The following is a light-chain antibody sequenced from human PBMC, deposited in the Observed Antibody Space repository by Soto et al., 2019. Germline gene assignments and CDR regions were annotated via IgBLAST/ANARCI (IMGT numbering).Light chain of an antibody. CDR3: SSYTSSSTFYV. J-gene: IGLJ1*01. Sequence: QSALTQPASMSGSPGQSITISCTGTSSDVGGYNYVSWYQQHPGKAPKLMIYEVSNRPSGVSNRFSGSKSGNTASLTISGLQAEDEADYYCSSYTSSSTFYVFGTGTKLTVL. CDR2: EVS. CDR1: SSDVGGYNY. V-gene: IGLV2-14*01.